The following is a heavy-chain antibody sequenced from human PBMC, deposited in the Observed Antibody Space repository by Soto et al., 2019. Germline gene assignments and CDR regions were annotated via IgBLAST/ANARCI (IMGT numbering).Heavy chain of an antibody. D-gene: IGHD2-21*02. Sequence: QVQLQQWGAGLLKPSETLSLTCAVYGGSFSGYYWSWIRQPPGKGLEWIGEINHSGSTNYNPSLKIRVTIALDTSKNPSSPRLTSVTAADTAVYYWAREERGRLLFRRAETSYFDYWGQGTLVTVSS. CDR1: GGSFSGYY. CDR3: AREERGRLLFRRAETSYFDY. V-gene: IGHV4-34*01. J-gene: IGHJ4*02. CDR2: INHSGST.